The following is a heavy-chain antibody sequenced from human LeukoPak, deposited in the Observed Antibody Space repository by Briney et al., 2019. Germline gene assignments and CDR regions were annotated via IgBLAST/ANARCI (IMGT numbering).Heavy chain of an antibody. D-gene: IGHD3-22*01. Sequence: GGSLRLSCAASGFTFSDYYMNWVRQAPGKGLEWVSGINWNGGSTGYADSVKGRFTISRDNAKNSLYLQMNSLRAEDTALYYCARGSDYYDSSGRKDAFDIWGQGTMVTVSS. CDR3: ARGSDYYDSSGRKDAFDI. V-gene: IGHV3-20*04. CDR2: INWNGGST. J-gene: IGHJ3*02. CDR1: GFTFSDYY.